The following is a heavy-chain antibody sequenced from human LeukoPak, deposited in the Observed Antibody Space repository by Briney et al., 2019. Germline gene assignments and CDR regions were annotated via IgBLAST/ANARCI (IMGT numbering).Heavy chain of an antibody. D-gene: IGHD4-17*01. CDR3: ARVRTTVTTFKNYYYGMDV. CDR1: GGYIRSRNYY. V-gene: IGHV4-39*07. CDR2: FYDSGST. J-gene: IGHJ6*02. Sequence: PSETLSLTGTVSGGYIRSRNYYWDWIRQPPGKGLEWIGNFYDSGSTNHNPSLKSRLTISVDTSKNQLSLKLSSVTAADTAVYYCARVRTTVTTFKNYYYGMDVWGQGTTVTVSS.